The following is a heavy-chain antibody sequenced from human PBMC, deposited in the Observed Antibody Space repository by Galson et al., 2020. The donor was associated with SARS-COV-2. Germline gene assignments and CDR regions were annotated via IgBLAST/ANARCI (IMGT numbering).Heavy chain of an antibody. CDR2: IGTAGDT. V-gene: IGHV3-13*01. J-gene: IGHJ6*03. Sequence: GESLKISCAASGFTFSSYDMHWVRQATGKGLEWVSAIGTAGDTYYPGSVKGRFTISRENAKNSLYLQMNSLRAGDTAVYYCARGWFGELLTIPTYYYYMDVWGKGTTVTVSS. CDR1: GFTFSSYD. CDR3: ARGWFGELLTIPTYYYYMDV. D-gene: IGHD3-10*01.